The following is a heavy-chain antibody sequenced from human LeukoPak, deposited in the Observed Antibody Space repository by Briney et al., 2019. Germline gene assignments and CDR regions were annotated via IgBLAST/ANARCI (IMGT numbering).Heavy chain of an antibody. J-gene: IGHJ3*02. D-gene: IGHD6-13*01. CDR1: GYTFTSYD. Sequence: ASVKVSCKASGYTFTSYDINWVRQATGQGLEWMGWMNPNSGNTGYAQRFQGRVTMTRNTSISTAYMELSSLRSEDTAVYYCARRKVAAARRLASYAFDIWGQGTMVTVSS. V-gene: IGHV1-8*01. CDR3: ARRKVAAARRLASYAFDI. CDR2: MNPNSGNT.